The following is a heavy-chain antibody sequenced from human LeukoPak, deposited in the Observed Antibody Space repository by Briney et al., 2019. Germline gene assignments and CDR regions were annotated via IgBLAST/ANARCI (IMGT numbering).Heavy chain of an antibody. CDR2: IYYSGST. V-gene: IGHV4-38-2*02. CDR3: ARQGYSDFSSRPFDY. J-gene: IGHJ4*02. D-gene: IGHD1-26*01. CDR1: GYSTSTGYY. Sequence: PSETLSLTCTVSGYSTSTGYYWDWIRQPPGKGLEWIGSIYYSGSTYYNPSLKSRVTISVDTSKNQFSLRLNSVNAADTAVFYCARQGYSDFSSRPFDYWGQGTLVTVSS.